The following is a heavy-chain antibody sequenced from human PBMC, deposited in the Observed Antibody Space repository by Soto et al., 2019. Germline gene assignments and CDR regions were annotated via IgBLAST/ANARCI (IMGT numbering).Heavy chain of an antibody. J-gene: IGHJ6*02. Sequence: GGSLRLSCAASGFTVSSNYMSWVRQAPGKGLEWVSVIYSGGSTYYADSVKGRFTISRDNSKNTLYLQMNSLRAEDTAVYYCARDRSWGYGMDVWGQGTTVTVSS. CDR1: GFTVSSNY. V-gene: IGHV3-53*01. CDR2: IYSGGST. CDR3: ARDRSWGYGMDV. D-gene: IGHD6-13*01.